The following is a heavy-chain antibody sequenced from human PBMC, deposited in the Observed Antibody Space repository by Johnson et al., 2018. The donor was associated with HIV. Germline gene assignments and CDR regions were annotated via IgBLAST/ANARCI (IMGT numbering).Heavy chain of an antibody. J-gene: IGHJ3*02. V-gene: IGHV3-23*04. CDR3: ARFLAGTEMVGDAVDI. CDR1: GFTFSSYA. CDR2: ISGSGGST. D-gene: IGHD6-19*01. Sequence: MLLVESGGGLVQPGGSLRLSCAASGFTFSSYAMSWVRQAPGKGLEWVSAISGSGGSTYYADSVKGRFTISRDNSKNTLYLQMNSLRAEDTAVYYCARFLAGTEMVGDAVDIWGQGTMVTVAS.